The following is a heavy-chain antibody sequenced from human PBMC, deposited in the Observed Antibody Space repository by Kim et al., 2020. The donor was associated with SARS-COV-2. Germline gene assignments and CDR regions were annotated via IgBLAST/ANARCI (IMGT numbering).Heavy chain of an antibody. J-gene: IGHJ4*02. CDR3: AREPSTYFDY. CDR1: GFTVSNTY. V-gene: IGHV3-66*01. Sequence: GGSLRLSCVVSGFTVSNTYMSWVRQAPVKGLEWVSIIYGGGNTYYADSVKGRFTISRDDSRNTVYLQMNSVRAEDTAVYFCAREPSTYFDYWGQGTLVTVSS. CDR2: IYGGGNT.